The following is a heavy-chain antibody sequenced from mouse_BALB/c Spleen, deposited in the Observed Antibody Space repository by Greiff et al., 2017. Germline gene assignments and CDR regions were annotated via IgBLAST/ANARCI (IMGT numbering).Heavy chain of an antibody. D-gene: IGHD1-1*01. CDR3: ARPFTTVVAPAY. Sequence: EVQVVESGGGLVQPGGSRKLSCAASGFTFSSFGMHWVRQAPEKGLEWVAYISSGSSTIYYADTVKGRFTISRDNPKNTLFLQMTSLRSEDTAMYYCARPFTTVVAPAYWGQGTLVTVSA. V-gene: IGHV5-17*02. CDR1: GFTFSSFG. J-gene: IGHJ3*01. CDR2: ISSGSSTI.